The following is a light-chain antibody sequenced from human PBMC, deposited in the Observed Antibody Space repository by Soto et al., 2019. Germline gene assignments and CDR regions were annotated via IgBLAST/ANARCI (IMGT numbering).Light chain of an antibody. CDR1: QDISNF. J-gene: IGKJ1*01. CDR2: AAS. CDR3: QNYNGPPWT. Sequence: DIQMTQSPSSLSAFVGDTVTITCRASQDISNFLAWYQQKPGKVPKLLIYAASTLQSGVPSRFSGSGSGTDFTLTISSLQPEDVATYYCQNYNGPPWTFGQGTKVEIK. V-gene: IGKV1-27*01.